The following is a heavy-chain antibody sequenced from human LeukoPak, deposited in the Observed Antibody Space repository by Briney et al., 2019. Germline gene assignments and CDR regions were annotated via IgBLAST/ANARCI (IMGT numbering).Heavy chain of an antibody. Sequence: AASVKVSCKASGGTFSSYAISWVRQAPGQGLEWMGGIIPIFGTANYAQKFQGRVTITTDESTSTAYMELSSLRSEDTAVYYCARDFCSRGSCYGFDYWGQGTLVTVSS. CDR3: ARDFCSRGSCYGFDY. CDR1: GGTFSSYA. V-gene: IGHV1-69*05. D-gene: IGHD2-15*01. J-gene: IGHJ4*02. CDR2: IIPIFGTA.